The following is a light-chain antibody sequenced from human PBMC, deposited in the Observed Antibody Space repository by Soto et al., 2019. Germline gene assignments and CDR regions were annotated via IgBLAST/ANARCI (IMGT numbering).Light chain of an antibody. CDR3: QAWDTTSHRVV. J-gene: IGLJ2*01. Sequence: SYELTQPPSVSAAPGQTAPITCGGNNIGSISVHWYQQKPGHAPVLVAYDDSDRPSGISERFSGSKSGNTATLAIRRVAAGDEADYYCQAWDTTSHRVVFGGGTKLTVL. CDR2: DDS. V-gene: IGLV3-21*02. CDR1: NIGSIS.